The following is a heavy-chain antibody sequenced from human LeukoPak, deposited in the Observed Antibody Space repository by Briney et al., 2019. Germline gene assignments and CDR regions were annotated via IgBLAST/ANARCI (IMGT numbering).Heavy chain of an antibody. Sequence: SVKVSCEASGYTFTGYYMHWVRQAPGQGLEWMGGIIPIFGTANYAQKFQGRVTITTDESTSTAYMELSSLRSEDTAVYYCARAYSSSWYHYYYMDVWGKGTTVTVSS. CDR3: ARAYSSSWYHYYYMDV. J-gene: IGHJ6*03. D-gene: IGHD6-13*01. V-gene: IGHV1-69*05. CDR2: IIPIFGTA. CDR1: GYTFTGYY.